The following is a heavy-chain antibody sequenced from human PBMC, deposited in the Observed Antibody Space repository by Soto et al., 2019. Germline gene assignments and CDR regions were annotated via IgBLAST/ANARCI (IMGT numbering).Heavy chain of an antibody. CDR3: AKGRGWSGGSCYPHLGY. CDR1: GGSFSGYY. D-gene: IGHD2-15*01. V-gene: IGHV4-34*01. Sequence: SETMSLICTVYGGSFSGYYWSWIRQPPGKGLEWIGEINHSGSTNYNPSLKSRVTISVDTSKNQFSLKLSSVTAADTAVYYCAKGRGWSGGSCYPHLGYWGQGTLVTVS. CDR2: INHSGST. J-gene: IGHJ4*02.